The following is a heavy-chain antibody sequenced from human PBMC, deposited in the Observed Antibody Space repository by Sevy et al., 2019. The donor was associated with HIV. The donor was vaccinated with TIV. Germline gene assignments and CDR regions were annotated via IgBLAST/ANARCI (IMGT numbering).Heavy chain of an antibody. CDR2: INHSGST. D-gene: IGHD3-3*01. V-gene: IGHV4-34*01. J-gene: IGHJ6*02. CDR1: GGSFSGYY. Sequence: SESLSLTCAVYGGSFSGYYWSWIRQPPGKGLEWIGEINHSGSTNYNPSLKSRVTISVDTSKNQFSLKLSSVTAADTAVYYCARGLGSGVINYYYYYGMDVWGQGTTVTVSS. CDR3: ARGLGSGVINYYYYYGMDV.